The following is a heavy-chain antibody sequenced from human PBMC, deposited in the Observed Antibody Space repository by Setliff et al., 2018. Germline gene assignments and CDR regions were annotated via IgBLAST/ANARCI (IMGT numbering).Heavy chain of an antibody. V-gene: IGHV3-23*01. J-gene: IGHJ4*02. CDR1: GFTFSSYA. D-gene: IGHD3-9*01. Sequence: PGGSLRLSCAASGFTFSSYAMSWVRQAPGKGLEWVSAISGSGGSTYYADSVKGRFTISRDNSKNTLYLQMNSLRAEDTAVYYCARPDILTGLYDYWGQGTLVTVSS. CDR2: ISGSGGST. CDR3: ARPDILTGLYDY.